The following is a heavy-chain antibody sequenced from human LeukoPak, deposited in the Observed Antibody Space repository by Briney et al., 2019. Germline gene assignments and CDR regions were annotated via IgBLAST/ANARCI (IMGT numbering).Heavy chain of an antibody. D-gene: IGHD3-9*01. CDR2: INHSGST. Sequence: KTSETLSLTCAVYGGSLSGSYWSWIRQPPGKGLEWIGEINHSGSTNYNPSLKSRVTISVDTSKNQFSLKLSSVTAADTAVYYCASSLRYFDWLLRSLTSGGMDVWGQGTTVTVSS. J-gene: IGHJ6*02. V-gene: IGHV4-34*01. CDR1: GGSLSGSY. CDR3: ASSLRYFDWLLRSLTSGGMDV.